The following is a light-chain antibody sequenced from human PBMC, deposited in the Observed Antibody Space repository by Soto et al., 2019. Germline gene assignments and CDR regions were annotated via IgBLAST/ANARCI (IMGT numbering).Light chain of an antibody. CDR3: QQRGSVPT. V-gene: IGKV3-11*01. J-gene: IGKJ3*01. Sequence: ETVLTQSPATLSLSPGERATLSCRASQSISNYLGWYQQKPGQAPRLLIYDASNMATGIADRFSGSGSGTDFTLTINSLEPEDFAVYYCQQRGSVPTFGPGTTVDVK. CDR2: DAS. CDR1: QSISNY.